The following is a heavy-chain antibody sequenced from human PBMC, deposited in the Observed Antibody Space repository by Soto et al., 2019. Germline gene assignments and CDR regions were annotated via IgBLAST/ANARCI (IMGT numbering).Heavy chain of an antibody. J-gene: IGHJ4*02. CDR3: ARGITFPTPLDY. Sequence: VASVKVSCKASGYTFTSYAMHWVRQAPGQRLEWMGWINAGNGNTKYSQKFQGRVTITRDTSASTAYMELSSLRSEDTAVYYCARGITFPTPLDYWGQGTLVTVSS. CDR2: INAGNGNT. V-gene: IGHV1-3*01. D-gene: IGHD1-20*01. CDR1: GYTFTSYA.